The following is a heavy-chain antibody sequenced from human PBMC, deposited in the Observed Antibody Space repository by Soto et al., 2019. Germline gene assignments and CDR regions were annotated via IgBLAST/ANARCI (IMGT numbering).Heavy chain of an antibody. V-gene: IGHV3-30*14. CDR2: ISYDGTKQ. Sequence: QVKLVESGGRVVQPGGSLRLSCAASGFAFSKYDMHWVRQAPGKGLEWVAGISYDGTKQNYGYFPKGRFTISRDNFKNNLVFEANRLEREDTAVYYCGREVKTTFGPETSSGHFDSWGQGTLLTVSS. CDR1: GFAFSKYD. J-gene: IGHJ4*02. D-gene: IGHD3-3*01. CDR3: GREVKTTFGPETSSGHFDS.